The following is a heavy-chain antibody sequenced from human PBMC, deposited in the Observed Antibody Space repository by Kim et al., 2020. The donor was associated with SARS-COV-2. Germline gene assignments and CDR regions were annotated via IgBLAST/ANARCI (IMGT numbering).Heavy chain of an antibody. J-gene: IGHJ4*02. Sequence: SETLSLTCTVSGGSISSYYWSWIRQPAGKGLEWVGRINTSGSTNYNPSLKGQVTMSVDTYKNQISLKLNSVTAADTDVYHCASERGVVTTGIDYWGQGTLVTVSS. D-gene: IGHD4-4*01. CDR3: ASERGVVTTGIDY. V-gene: IGHV4-4*07. CDR1: GGSISSYY. CDR2: INTSGST.